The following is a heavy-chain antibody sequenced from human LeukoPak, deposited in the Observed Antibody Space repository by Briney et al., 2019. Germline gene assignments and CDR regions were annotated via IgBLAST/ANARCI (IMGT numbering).Heavy chain of an antibody. V-gene: IGHV3-74*01. J-gene: IGHJ6*02. CDR2: INSDGSST. Sequence: GGSLRLSCAASGFTFSSYWMHWVRQAPGKGLVWVSRINSDGSSTSYADSVKGRFTISRDNAKNTLYLQMNSLRAEDTAVYYCARGAEDYYDSSGTYGMDVWGQGTTVTVSS. CDR3: ARGAEDYYDSSGTYGMDV. CDR1: GFTFSSYW. D-gene: IGHD3-22*01.